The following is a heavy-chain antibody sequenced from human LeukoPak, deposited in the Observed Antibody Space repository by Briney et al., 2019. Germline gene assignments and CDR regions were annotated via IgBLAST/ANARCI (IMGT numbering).Heavy chain of an antibody. CDR1: GYTFTRFH. V-gene: IGHV1-46*01. D-gene: IGHD5-18*01. Sequence: TSVKVSCEASGYTFTRFHMYWVRQAPGRGLEWMGVIDTYGRSTTHEQNFQGRLTVTRDTSTSTVYVELSNLRPEDTAMYYCARFGYSYGADYWGQGTLVTVSS. CDR3: ARFGYSYGADY. CDR2: IDTYGRST. J-gene: IGHJ4*02.